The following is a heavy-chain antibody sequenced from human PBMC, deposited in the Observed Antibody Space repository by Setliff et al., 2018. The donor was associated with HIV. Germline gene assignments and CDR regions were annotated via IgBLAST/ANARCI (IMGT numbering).Heavy chain of an antibody. CDR2: IYTSGST. J-gene: IGHJ4*02. CDR1: GGSINRYY. CDR3: ARHVYSSGWGYVYHLDS. D-gene: IGHD6-19*01. V-gene: IGHV4-4*09. Sequence: PSETLSLTCTVSGGSINRYYWSWIRQPPGKGLEWIGYIYTSGSTKYNPSLKSRLTISVDTSKNQFSLKLKSVTAADTAVYFCARHVYSSGWGYVYHLDSWGQGTLVTVSS.